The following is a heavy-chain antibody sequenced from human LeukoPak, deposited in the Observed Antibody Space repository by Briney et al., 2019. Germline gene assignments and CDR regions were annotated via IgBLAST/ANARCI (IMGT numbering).Heavy chain of an antibody. Sequence: GGSLRLSCAASGFTLSSYAMSWVRQAPGGGVEGVSAISCCGGSTYYAASVKGRFTISRDNSKNTLYLQMNTLRAEDTAVYYCATNCPFCSPDYYYYCMDVWGQGTTVTVSS. CDR1: GFTLSSYA. V-gene: IGHV3-23*01. CDR2: ISCCGGST. D-gene: IGHD3-3*01. J-gene: IGHJ6*02. CDR3: ATNCPFCSPDYYYYCMDV.